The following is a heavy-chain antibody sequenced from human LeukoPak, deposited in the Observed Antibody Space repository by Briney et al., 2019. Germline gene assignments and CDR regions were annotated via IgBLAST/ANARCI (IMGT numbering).Heavy chain of an antibody. D-gene: IGHD3-10*01. CDR2: IYSGGST. CDR1: GFTVSSNY. V-gene: IGHV3-53*01. CDR3: ASGSGSYRTPYYYMDV. J-gene: IGHJ6*03. Sequence: GGSLRLSCAASGFTVSSNYMSWVRQAPGKGLECVSIIYSGGSTYYAGSVKDRFTTSRDNSKITLYLQMNSLRAEDKTVYYCASGSGSYRTPYYYMDVWGKGTTVTVSS.